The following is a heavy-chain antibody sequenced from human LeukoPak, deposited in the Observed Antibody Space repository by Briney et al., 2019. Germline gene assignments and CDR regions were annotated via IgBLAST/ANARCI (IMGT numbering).Heavy chain of an antibody. V-gene: IGHV3-23*01. Sequence: GGSLRLSCAASGFTFSSYAMRWVRQARGKGLEWVSAISGSGGSTYYADSVKGRFTISRDNSKNTLYLQMNSRRAEDTAVYYCAKWPNTIFEVVIKGGFDLWGRGTLVTVSS. CDR2: ISGSGGST. J-gene: IGHJ2*01. D-gene: IGHD3-3*01. CDR3: AKWPNTIFEVVIKGGFDL. CDR1: GFTFSSYA.